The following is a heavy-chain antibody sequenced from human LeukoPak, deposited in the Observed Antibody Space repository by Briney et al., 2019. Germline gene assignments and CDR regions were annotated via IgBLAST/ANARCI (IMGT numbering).Heavy chain of an antibody. CDR3: ARGLRFMITFGGVIVYYFDY. J-gene: IGHJ4*02. Sequence: PSETLSLTCAVYGGSFSGNYWSWIRQPPGKGLEWIGEINHSGSTNYNPSLKSRVTISVDTSKNQFSLKLSSVTAADTAVYYCARGLRFMITFGGVIVYYFDYWGQGTLVTVSS. CDR2: INHSGST. D-gene: IGHD3-16*02. CDR1: GGSFSGNY. V-gene: IGHV4-34*01.